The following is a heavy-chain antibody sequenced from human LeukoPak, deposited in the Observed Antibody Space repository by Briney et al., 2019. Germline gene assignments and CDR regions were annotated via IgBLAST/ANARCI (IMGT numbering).Heavy chain of an antibody. D-gene: IGHD3-16*02. V-gene: IGHV4-61*01. CDR2: IYYSGST. J-gene: IGHJ4*02. CDR1: GGSVSSGSYY. Sequence: SETLSLTCTVSGGSVSSGSYYWSWIRQPPGKGLEWIGYIYYSGSTNYNPSLKSRVTISVDTSKNQFSLTLSSVTAADTAVYYCARGGYDYVWGSYRGTGFNYWGQGTLVTVSS. CDR3: ARGGYDYVWGSYRGTGFNY.